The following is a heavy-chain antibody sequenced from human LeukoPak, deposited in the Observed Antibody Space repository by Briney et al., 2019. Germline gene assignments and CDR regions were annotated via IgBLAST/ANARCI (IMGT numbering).Heavy chain of an antibody. CDR2: IIVGSGRT. J-gene: IGHJ4*02. CDR1: GGTFSSYA. D-gene: IGHD1-26*01. CDR3: AAELYSGTYGRCCSFAF. Sequence: ASVKVSCKASGGTFSSYAISWVRQARGQRLEWIGWIIVGSGRTHYAQNLQERITITRDMSTNTAYMELSSLRSDDTAVYYCAAELYSGTYGRCCSFAFWGQGTQVTVS. V-gene: IGHV1-58*02.